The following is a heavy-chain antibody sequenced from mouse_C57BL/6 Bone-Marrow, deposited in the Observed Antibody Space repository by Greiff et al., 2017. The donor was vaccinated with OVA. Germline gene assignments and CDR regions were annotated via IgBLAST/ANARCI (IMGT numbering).Heavy chain of an antibody. V-gene: IGHV1-55*01. D-gene: IGHD1-1*01. CDR1: GYTFTSYW. CDR3: ARRYDGSSWYFDV. Sequence: QVQLQQPGAELVKPGASVKMSCKASGYTFTSYWITWVKQRPGQGLEWIGDIYPGSGSTNYNEKFKSKATLTVDTSSSTAYMQLSSLTSEDAAVYYCARRYDGSSWYFDVWGTGTTVTGSS. CDR2: IYPGSGST. J-gene: IGHJ1*03.